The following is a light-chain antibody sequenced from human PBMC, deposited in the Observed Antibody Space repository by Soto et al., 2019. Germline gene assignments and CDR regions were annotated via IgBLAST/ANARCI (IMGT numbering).Light chain of an antibody. V-gene: IGKV3-15*01. CDR1: QSVDSN. CDR3: QQYNNWPPDRT. J-gene: IGKJ1*01. Sequence: EIVMTQSPATLSVSPGERATLSCRASQSVDSNLAWYQQKPGQAPRLLIYGASTRATGIPARFSGSGSGTDFTLTIRSLQSEDFAIYFCQQYNNWPPDRTFGQGTKVEIQ. CDR2: GAS.